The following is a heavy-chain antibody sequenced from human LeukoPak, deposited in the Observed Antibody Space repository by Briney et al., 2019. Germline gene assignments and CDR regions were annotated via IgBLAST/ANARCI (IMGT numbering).Heavy chain of an antibody. D-gene: IGHD6-13*01. Sequence: GGSLRLSCAASGFTFSTYAMSWVRQAPGKGLEWVSAISGSGGSTYYADSVKGRFTISRDNSKNTLYLQMNSLRAEDTAVYYCAKDWRVGYSSSWTNNYFDYWGXGTLVTVSS. V-gene: IGHV3-23*01. CDR3: AKDWRVGYSSSWTNNYFDY. CDR2: ISGSGGST. CDR1: GFTFSTYA. J-gene: IGHJ4*01.